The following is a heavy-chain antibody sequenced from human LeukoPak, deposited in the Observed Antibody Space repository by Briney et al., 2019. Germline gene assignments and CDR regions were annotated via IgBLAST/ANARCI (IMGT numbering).Heavy chain of an antibody. V-gene: IGHV3-11*01. Sequence: KPSETLSLTCTVSGGSISSGDYYMSWIRQALGKGLEWVSYISNSGGAIYYADSVKGRFTISRDNTKNSLYLEMNSLRAEDTAVYYCARDSNVGNFLSGYSQIDFWGQGALVTVSS. CDR1: GGSISSGDYY. J-gene: IGHJ4*02. CDR3: ARDSNVGNFLSGYSQIDF. D-gene: IGHD3-3*01. CDR2: ISNSGGAI.